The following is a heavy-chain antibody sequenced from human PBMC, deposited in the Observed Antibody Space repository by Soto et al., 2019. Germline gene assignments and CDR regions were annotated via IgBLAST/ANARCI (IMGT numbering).Heavy chain of an antibody. D-gene: IGHD1-7*01. CDR2: ISSSSSTI. CDR3: ARGRYNWNYVSIAYHVGGMDV. CDR1: GFTFSSYS. Sequence: LSLTCAASGFTFSSYSMNWVRQAPGKGLEWVSYISSSSSTIYYADSVKGRFTISRDNAKNSLYLQMNSLRAEDTAVYYCARGRYNWNYVSIAYHVGGMDVWGKGTTVTVSS. J-gene: IGHJ6*04. V-gene: IGHV3-48*01.